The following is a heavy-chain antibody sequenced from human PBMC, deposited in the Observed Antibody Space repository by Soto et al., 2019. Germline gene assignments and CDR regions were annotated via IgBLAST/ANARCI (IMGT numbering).Heavy chain of an antibody. Sequence: SETLSLTCAVSGGSINSNYFWGWIRQPPGRGLEWIGSIYYGGNTYYNPSLKSRVTISADLSKNQFSLNLNSVTAADTAVYYCATTVYRSAWSRAFWGQGTLVTVSS. CDR2: IYYGGNT. V-gene: IGHV4-39*01. CDR1: GGSINSNYF. D-gene: IGHD6-13*01. J-gene: IGHJ4*02. CDR3: ATTVYRSAWSRAF.